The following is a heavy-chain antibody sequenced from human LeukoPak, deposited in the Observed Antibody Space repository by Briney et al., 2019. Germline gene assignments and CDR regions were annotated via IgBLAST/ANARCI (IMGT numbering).Heavy chain of an antibody. CDR1: GGTFSSYA. CDR2: IIPIFGTA. J-gene: IGHJ4*02. D-gene: IGHD3-22*01. V-gene: IGHV1-69*06. Sequence: GASVKVSCKASGGTFSSYAISWVRQAPGQGLEWMGGIIPIFGTANYAQKFQGRVTITADKSTSTAYMELSRLRSDDTAVYYCASGAHYGSSGYYQPTLWGQGTLVTVSS. CDR3: ASGAHYGSSGYYQPTL.